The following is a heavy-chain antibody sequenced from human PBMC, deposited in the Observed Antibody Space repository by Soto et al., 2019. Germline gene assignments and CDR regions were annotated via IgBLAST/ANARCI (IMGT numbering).Heavy chain of an antibody. D-gene: IGHD2-15*01. CDR1: GFTFSSYW. CDR3: ASSSRGSWYDDAFDI. CDR2: IKQDGSEK. Sequence: PGGSLRLSCAASGFTFSSYWMSWVRQAPGKGLEWVANIKQDGSEKYYVDSVKGRFTISRDNAKNSLYLQMNSLRAEDTAVYYCASSSRGSWYDDAFDIWGQGTMVTVSS. J-gene: IGHJ3*02. V-gene: IGHV3-7*01.